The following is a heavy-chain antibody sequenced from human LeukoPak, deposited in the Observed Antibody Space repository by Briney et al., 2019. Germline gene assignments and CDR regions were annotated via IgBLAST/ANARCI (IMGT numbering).Heavy chain of an antibody. CDR3: AKAVVPALENWFDP. D-gene: IGHD2-2*01. J-gene: IGHJ5*02. CDR1: GFTFSSYA. CDR2: ISGSGGST. V-gene: IGHV3-23*01. Sequence: GESLRLSCAASGFTFSSYAMSWVRQAPGKGLEWVSAISGSGGSTYYADSVKGRFTISRDNSKNTLYLQMNSLRAEDTAVYYCAKAVVPALENWFDPWGQGTLVTVSS.